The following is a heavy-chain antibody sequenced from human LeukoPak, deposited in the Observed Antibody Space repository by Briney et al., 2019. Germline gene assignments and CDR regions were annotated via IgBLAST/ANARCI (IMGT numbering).Heavy chain of an antibody. CDR1: GGSISSTTYY. CDR2: IYYSGST. J-gene: IGHJ4*02. D-gene: IGHD6-13*01. Sequence: ASETPSLTCTVSGGSISSTTYYWGWIRQPPGKGLDWIGTIYYSGSTYSNPSLKSRVTISVDTSKNQFSLKLSSVTAADTAVYYCARGVIAAGGNDFDYWGQGTLVTVSS. CDR3: ARGVIAAGGNDFDY. V-gene: IGHV4-39*07.